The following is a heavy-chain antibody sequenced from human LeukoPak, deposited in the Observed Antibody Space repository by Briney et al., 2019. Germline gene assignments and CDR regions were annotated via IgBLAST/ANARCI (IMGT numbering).Heavy chain of an antibody. J-gene: IGHJ4*02. CDR3: ANSGYSYGVWYFDY. V-gene: IGHV3-23*01. Sequence: GGSLRLSCAASGFTFSNYAMSWVRQAPGKGLEWVSTISGSGGSTYYADSVKGRFTISRDNSKNTLYLQMNSLRAEDTAVYYCANSGYSYGVWYFDYWGQGTLVTVSS. CDR2: ISGSGGST. D-gene: IGHD5-18*01. CDR1: GFTFSNYA.